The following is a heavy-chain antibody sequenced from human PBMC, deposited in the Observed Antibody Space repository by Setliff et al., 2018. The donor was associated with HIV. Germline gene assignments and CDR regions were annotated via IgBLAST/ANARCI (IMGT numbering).Heavy chain of an antibody. CDR2: IGTGGDT. D-gene: IGHD3-16*01. CDR1: GFTFSSYD. V-gene: IGHV3-13*01. J-gene: IGHJ6*02. CDR3: AREIRTVYTGGHYFYGIDV. Sequence: GGSLRLSCEASGFTFSSYDFHWVRQAAGKGLEWVSAIGTGGDTYYVDSVKGRFTISRENARNSLYLQMNSLRAGGTAVYYCAREIRTVYTGGHYFYGIDVWGQGTAVTVSS.